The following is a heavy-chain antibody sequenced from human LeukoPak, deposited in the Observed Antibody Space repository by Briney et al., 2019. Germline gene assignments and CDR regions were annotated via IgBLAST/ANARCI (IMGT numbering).Heavy chain of an antibody. CDR2: ISIPVGRM. CDR1: GFTFSTDS. D-gene: IGHD6-19*01. J-gene: IGHJ4*02. Sequence: KPGGSLRLSCAASGFTFSTDSMYWVCQAPGKGLEWVSSISIPVGRMYYADSLKSRITISRDNARSTLYLQMNSLRAEDTAVYYCATDGRSSGWYGFDYWGQGILVTVSS. CDR3: ATDGRSSGWYGFDY. V-gene: IGHV3-21*01.